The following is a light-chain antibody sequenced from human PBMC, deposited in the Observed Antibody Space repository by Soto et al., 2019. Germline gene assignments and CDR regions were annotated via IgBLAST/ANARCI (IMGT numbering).Light chain of an antibody. Sequence: DIRMTQSPSTLSASVGDRVTITCRASQSINAWLAWYQQKPGKAPKLLIYDVSTLDSGVPSRFSGSASGTEFTLTISSLESDDFATYYCQQYNSYSLTFGGGTKVDNK. V-gene: IGKV1-5*01. J-gene: IGKJ4*01. CDR1: QSINAW. CDR2: DVS. CDR3: QQYNSYSLT.